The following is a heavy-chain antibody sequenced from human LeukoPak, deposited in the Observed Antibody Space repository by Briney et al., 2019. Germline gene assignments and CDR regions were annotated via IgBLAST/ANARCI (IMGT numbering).Heavy chain of an antibody. J-gene: IGHJ4*02. Sequence: SQTLSLTCTVSGGSISSGSYYWSWIRQPPGKGLEWIGEIYHSGSTNYNPSLKSRVTISADKSKNQFSLKLSSVTAADTAVYYCARDLYYDSSGRYYFDYWGQGTLVTVSS. CDR1: GGSISSGSYY. V-gene: IGHV4-39*07. CDR3: ARDLYYDSSGRYYFDY. CDR2: IYHSGST. D-gene: IGHD3-22*01.